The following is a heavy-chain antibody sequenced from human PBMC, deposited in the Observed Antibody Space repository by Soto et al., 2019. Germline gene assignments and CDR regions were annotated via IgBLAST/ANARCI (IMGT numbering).Heavy chain of an antibody. CDR2: ISAYNGNT. V-gene: IGHV1-18*01. Sequence: ASVKVSCKSSGYTFTSYAISWVRQAPGQGLEWMGWISAYNGNTNYAQKLQGRVTMTTDTSTSTAYMELRSLRSDDTAVYYCARVGLTMVRGVISYWGQGTLVTVSS. J-gene: IGHJ4*02. CDR3: ARVGLTMVRGVISY. CDR1: GYTFTSYA. D-gene: IGHD3-10*01.